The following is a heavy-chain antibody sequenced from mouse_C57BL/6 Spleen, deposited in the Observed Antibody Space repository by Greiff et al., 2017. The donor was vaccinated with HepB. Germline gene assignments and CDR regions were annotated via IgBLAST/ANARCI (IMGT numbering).Heavy chain of an antibody. CDR1: GFTFTDYY. J-gene: IGHJ4*01. V-gene: IGHV7-3*01. CDR3: ARSLNWDAMDY. Sequence: EVQRVESGGGLVQPGGSLSLSCAASGFTFTDYYMSWVRQPPGKALEWLGFIRNKANGYTTEYSASVKGRFTISRDNSQSILYLQMNALRAEDSATYYCARSLNWDAMDYWGQGTSVTVSS. CDR2: IRNKANGYTT. D-gene: IGHD4-1*01.